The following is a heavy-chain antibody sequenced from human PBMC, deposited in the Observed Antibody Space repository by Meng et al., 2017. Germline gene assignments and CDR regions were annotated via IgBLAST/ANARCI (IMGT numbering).Heavy chain of an antibody. CDR3: ARAAAVGVAVVSVYYYGMDV. CDR2: IYYSGST. D-gene: IGHD3-22*01. Sequence: SETLSLTCTVSGGSISSSSYYWGWIRQPPGKGLEWIGSIYYSGSTYYNPSLKSRVTISVDTSKNQFSLKLSSVTAADTAVYYCARAAAVGVAVVSVYYYGMDVWGQGTTVTVSS. J-gene: IGHJ6*02. V-gene: IGHV4-39*07. CDR1: GGSISSSSYY.